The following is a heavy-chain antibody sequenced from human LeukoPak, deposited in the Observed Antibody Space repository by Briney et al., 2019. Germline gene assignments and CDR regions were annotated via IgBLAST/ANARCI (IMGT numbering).Heavy chain of an antibody. J-gene: IGHJ3*02. Sequence: GGSLRLSCAASGFTFSSNYMSWVRQAPGKGLEWVSAIYSGGSTYYADSVKGRFTISRDNSKNTLYLQMNSLRAEDTAVYYCARDLRAPPPYGDFEGGAFDIWGQGTMVTVSS. CDR2: IYSGGST. CDR3: ARDLRAPPPYGDFEGGAFDI. D-gene: IGHD4-17*01. V-gene: IGHV3-53*01. CDR1: GFTFSSNY.